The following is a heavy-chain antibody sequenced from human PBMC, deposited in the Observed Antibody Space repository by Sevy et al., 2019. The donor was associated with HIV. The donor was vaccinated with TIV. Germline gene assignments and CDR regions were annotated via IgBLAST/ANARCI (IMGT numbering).Heavy chain of an antibody. CDR1: GFTVSSNY. D-gene: IGHD2-15*01. V-gene: IGHV3-53*01. CDR3: ARVVAYCTGGSCFPGYYYGMDV. CDR2: IYSGGST. Sequence: GGSLRLSCSASGFTVSSNYMSWVRQAPGKGLEWVSVIYSGGSTYYADSVKGRFTVSRDNAKNSLYLQMNSLRAEDTAVYYCARVVAYCTGGSCFPGYYYGMDVWGQGTTVTVSS. J-gene: IGHJ6*02.